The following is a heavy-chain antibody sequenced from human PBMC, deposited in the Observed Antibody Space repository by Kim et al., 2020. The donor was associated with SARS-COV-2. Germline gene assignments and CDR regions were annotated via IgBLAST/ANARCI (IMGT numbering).Heavy chain of an antibody. J-gene: IGHJ5*02. V-gene: IGHV4-34*01. D-gene: IGHD6-19*01. CDR3: AREGSGWPGGVGYNWFDP. CDR1: GGSFSGYY. CDR2: INHSGST. Sequence: SETLSLTCAVYGGSFSGYYWSWIRQPPGKGLEWIGEINHSGSTNYNPSLKSRVTISVDTSKNQFSLKLSSVTAADTAVDYCAREGSGWPGGVGYNWFDPWGQGTLVTVSS.